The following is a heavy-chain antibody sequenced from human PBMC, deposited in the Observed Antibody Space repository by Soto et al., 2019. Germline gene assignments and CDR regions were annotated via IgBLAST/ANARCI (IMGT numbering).Heavy chain of an antibody. V-gene: IGHV4-39*01. CDR2: MFYSGPT. CDR3: APLSVSLSGPYGIHV. D-gene: IGHD2-15*01. J-gene: IGHJ6*02. CDR1: GYSVTSSDYY. Sequence: SETLSLTCSVSGYSVTSSDYYWAWIRQPPGKGLEWIGSMFYSGPTYYNPSLKSRVTLSVDTSKNQFSVRLNSVTAADTAVYYCAPLSVSLSGPYGIHVWGQGTTVTVSS.